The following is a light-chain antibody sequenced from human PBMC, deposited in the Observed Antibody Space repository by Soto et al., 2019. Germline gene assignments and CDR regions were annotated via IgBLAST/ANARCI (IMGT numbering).Light chain of an antibody. CDR1: QSVSTY. J-gene: IGKJ4*01. V-gene: IGKV3-11*01. Sequence: EIVLTQSPATLSLSPGERATLSCRAGQSVSTYLAWYQQKPGQAPRLPIYDASNRATGIPARFSGSGSGTDFTLTLSSLEPEDFAVYYCQQRSNWPRTFGGGTEVEIK. CDR3: QQRSNWPRT. CDR2: DAS.